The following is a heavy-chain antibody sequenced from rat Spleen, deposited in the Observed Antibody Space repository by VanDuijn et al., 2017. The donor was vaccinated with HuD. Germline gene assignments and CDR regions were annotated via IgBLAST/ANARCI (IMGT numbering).Heavy chain of an antibody. CDR1: GHSIDSSYR. D-gene: IGHD1-1*01. CDR3: ARSDGVHYYLPFAD. Sequence: EVQLQESGPGLVKPSQSLSLTCSVTGHSIDSSYRWNWIRKFPGNKLERMGYINSAGSTNYNPSLKSKISITRDTSKNQFFLQVNSVSSEDTATYYCARSDGVHYYLPFADWGQGTLVSVSS. J-gene: IGHJ3*01. CDR2: INSAGST. V-gene: IGHV3-3*01.